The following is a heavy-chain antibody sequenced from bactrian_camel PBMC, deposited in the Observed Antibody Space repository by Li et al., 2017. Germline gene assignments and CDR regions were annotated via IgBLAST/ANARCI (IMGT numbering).Heavy chain of an antibody. V-gene: IGHV3-2*01. J-gene: IGHJ4*01. CDR2: IYSDGSRT. CDR3: AYDHLESHCGGADWRNPARFSY. D-gene: IGHD7*01. CDR1: LFDFSDYY. Sequence: HVQLVESGGGLVQPGGSLRLSCVASLFDFSDYYMSWVRQAPGKGLEWVSSIYSDGSRTNYADSLKGRFTISQDNGKNTLSLQMNSLKPEDTAMYYCAYDHLESHCGGADWRNPARFSYWGQGTQVTVS.